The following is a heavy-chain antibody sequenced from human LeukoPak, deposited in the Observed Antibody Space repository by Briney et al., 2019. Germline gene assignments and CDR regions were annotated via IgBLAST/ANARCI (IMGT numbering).Heavy chain of an antibody. CDR3: ARGRDGYNYFDY. V-gene: IGHV4-39*07. J-gene: IGHJ4*02. CDR2: IFDSGST. D-gene: IGHD5-24*01. Sequence: PSETLSLTCTVSGDSISSRSYYWGWIRQPPGKGLEWIGGIFDSGSTYYNPSLESRVTISADTSNSQFSLKLSSVTAADTAVYYCARGRDGYNYFDYWGQGTLVTVSS. CDR1: GDSISSRSYY.